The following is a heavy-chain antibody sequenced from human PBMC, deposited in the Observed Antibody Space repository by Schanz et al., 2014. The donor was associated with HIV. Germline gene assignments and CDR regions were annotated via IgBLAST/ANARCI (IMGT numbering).Heavy chain of an antibody. D-gene: IGHD2-2*01. CDR2: IIPLSGTT. J-gene: IGHJ6*02. V-gene: IGHV1-69*06. Sequence: QVQLVQSGAEVKKPGASVKVSCKASGYTLSTYHMHWVRQAPGQGLEWMGGIIPLSGTTSYAQTLRGRVTITADKSTSTAYMELTSLRFEDTAVYYCTRSSYCSDTSCYSVLGHYAMDVWGQGTTLTVSS. CDR3: TRSSYCSDTSCYSVLGHYAMDV. CDR1: GYTLSTYH.